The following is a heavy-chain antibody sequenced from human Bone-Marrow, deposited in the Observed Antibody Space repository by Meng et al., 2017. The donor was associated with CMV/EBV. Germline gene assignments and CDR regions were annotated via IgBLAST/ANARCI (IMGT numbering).Heavy chain of an antibody. D-gene: IGHD6-13*01. CDR3: ARHGSWARYYYGMDV. Sequence: SVKVSCKASGGTFSSYAISWVRQAPGQGLEWMGGIIPIFGTANYAQKFQGRVTITTDESTSTAYMELSSLRSEDTAVYYCARHGSWARYYYGMDVWGQGNTVAVSS. CDR2: IIPIFGTA. CDR1: GGTFSSYA. J-gene: IGHJ6*02. V-gene: IGHV1-69*05.